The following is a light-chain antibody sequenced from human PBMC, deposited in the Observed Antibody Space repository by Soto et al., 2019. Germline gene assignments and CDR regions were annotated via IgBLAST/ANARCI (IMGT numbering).Light chain of an antibody. V-gene: IGKV1-39*01. CDR2: AAS. CDR3: QQSYTSAYN. J-gene: IGKJ2*01. CDR1: QSISNY. Sequence: DIQMTKSPSSLSAAVGDRVTITCRASQSISNYLNWYQQKPGKAPKLLIYAASSLQSGVPSRFSGSASGTDFILTISSLQTEDVATYHCQQSYTSAYNFVQGTKLEI.